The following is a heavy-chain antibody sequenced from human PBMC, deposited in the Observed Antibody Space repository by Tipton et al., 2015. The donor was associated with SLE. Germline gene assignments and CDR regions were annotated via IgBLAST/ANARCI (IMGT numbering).Heavy chain of an antibody. CDR3: AVITGTGVDY. D-gene: IGHD1-20*01. CDR2: INHSGST. J-gene: IGHJ4*02. V-gene: IGHV4-34*01. CDR1: GGSFSGYY. Sequence: TLSLTCAVYGGSFSGYYWSWIRQPPGKGLEWIGEINHSGSTNYNPSLKSRVTISVDTSKNQFSLKLGSVTAADTAVYYCAVITGTGVDYWGQGTLVTVSS.